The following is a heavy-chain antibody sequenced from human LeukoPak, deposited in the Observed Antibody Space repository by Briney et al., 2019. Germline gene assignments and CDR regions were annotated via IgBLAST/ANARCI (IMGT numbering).Heavy chain of an antibody. D-gene: IGHD3-16*02. J-gene: IGHJ4*02. CDR2: IYYSGST. CDR3: ARHVGSYHHFDY. Sequence: SETLSLTCTVSGGSISSTSYYWGWIRQPPGKGLEWIGSIYYSGSTYYNPSLKSRVTISVDTSKNQLSLKLSSVTAADTAVYYCARHVGSYHHFDYWGQGTLVTVSS. CDR1: GGSISSTSYY. V-gene: IGHV4-39*01.